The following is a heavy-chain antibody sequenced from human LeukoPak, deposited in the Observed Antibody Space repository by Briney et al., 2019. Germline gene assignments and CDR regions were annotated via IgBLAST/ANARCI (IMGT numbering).Heavy chain of an antibody. D-gene: IGHD3-16*02. J-gene: IGHJ5*02. CDR3: APFGGVIEGFDP. CDR1: GFSFSNHG. V-gene: IGHV3-33*03. Sequence: PGRALRLSCVASGFSFSNHGMHWVRQAPGRGLEWVAVIWNDGSYEHYTDSVKGRFTISRDNSKNTLSLQLNSLRPEDTAVYYCAPFGGVIEGFDPWGQGTLVTVSS. CDR2: IWNDGSYE.